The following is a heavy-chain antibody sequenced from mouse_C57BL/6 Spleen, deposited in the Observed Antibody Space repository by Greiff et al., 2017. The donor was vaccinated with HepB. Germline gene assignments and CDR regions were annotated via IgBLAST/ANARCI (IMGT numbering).Heavy chain of an antibody. CDR2: IDPSDSYT. Sequence: QVQLKQPGAELVKPGASVKLSCKASGYTFTSYWMQWVKQRPGQGLEWIGEIDPSDSYTNYNQKFKGKATLTVDTSSSTAYMQLSSLTSEDSAVYYCARWGYGDYWGQGTTLTVSS. CDR1: GYTFTSYW. J-gene: IGHJ2*01. D-gene: IGHD2-2*01. CDR3: ARWGYGDY. V-gene: IGHV1-50*01.